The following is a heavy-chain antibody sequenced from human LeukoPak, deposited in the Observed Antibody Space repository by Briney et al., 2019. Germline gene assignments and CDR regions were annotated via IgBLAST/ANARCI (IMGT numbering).Heavy chain of an antibody. CDR1: GFTFSSYS. D-gene: IGHD2-15*01. J-gene: IGHJ4*02. CDR2: ISSSSSYI. V-gene: IGHV3-21*01. CDR3: ARDLRPYCSGGSCSGDY. Sequence: GGSLRLSCAASGFTFSSYSMNWVRQAPGKGLEWVSSISSSSSYIYYADSVKGRFTISRDNAKNSLYLQMNSLRAEDTAVYYCARDLRPYCSGGSCSGDYWGQGTLVTVSP.